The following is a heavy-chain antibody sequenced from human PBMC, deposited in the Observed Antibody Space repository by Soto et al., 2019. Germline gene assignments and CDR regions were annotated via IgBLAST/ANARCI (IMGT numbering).Heavy chain of an antibody. CDR2: IDPSDSYT. V-gene: IGHV5-10-1*01. D-gene: IGHD6-6*01. Sequence: GESLKLFCKGSGYSFTSYWISWVRQMPGKGLEWMGRIDPSDSYTNYSPSFQGHVTISADKSISTAYLQWSSLKASDTAMYYCASTFIAARGGDAFDIWGQGTMVTVSS. CDR3: ASTFIAARGGDAFDI. J-gene: IGHJ3*02. CDR1: GYSFTSYW.